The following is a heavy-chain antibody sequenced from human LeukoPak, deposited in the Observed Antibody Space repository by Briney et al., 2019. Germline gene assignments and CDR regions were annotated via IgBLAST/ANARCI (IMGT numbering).Heavy chain of an antibody. CDR1: GFTFSRYW. CDR3: LSGSWYFDY. V-gene: IGHV3-74*03. J-gene: IGHJ4*02. Sequence: PGGSLRLSCAASGFTFSRYWVHWVRQAPGKGLVWVSRINSDGSDTTYADSVKGRFTISRGNAKNTLYLQVNSLRAEDTAVYYCLSGSWYFDYWGQGTLVTVSS. CDR2: INSDGSDT. D-gene: IGHD6-19*01.